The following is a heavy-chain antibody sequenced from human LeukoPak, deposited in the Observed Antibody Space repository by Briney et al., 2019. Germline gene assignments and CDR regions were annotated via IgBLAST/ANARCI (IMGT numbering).Heavy chain of an antibody. D-gene: IGHD5-18*01. Sequence: SETLSLTCAVYGGSFSGYYWSWIRQPPGKGLEWIGEINHSGSTNYNPSLKSRVTISVDTSKNQFSLKLSSVTAADTAVYYCARVSAIQLWLHYFDYWGQGTLVTVSS. J-gene: IGHJ4*02. CDR2: INHSGST. CDR3: ARVSAIQLWLHYFDY. CDR1: GGSFSGYY. V-gene: IGHV4-34*01.